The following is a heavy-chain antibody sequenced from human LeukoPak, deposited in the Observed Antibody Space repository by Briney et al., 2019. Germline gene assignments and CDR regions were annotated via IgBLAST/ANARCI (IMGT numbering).Heavy chain of an antibody. V-gene: IGHV4-34*01. CDR1: GGLFSGYY. D-gene: IGHD6-13*01. Sequence: PSETLSLTCAVYGGLFSGYYWSWIRQHPGKGLEWIGEINHSGSTNYNPSLKSRVTISVDTSKNQFSLKLSSVTAADTAVYYCARIVTPIAAAGTNYWYFDLWGRGTLVTVSS. CDR2: INHSGST. CDR3: ARIVTPIAAAGTNYWYFDL. J-gene: IGHJ2*01.